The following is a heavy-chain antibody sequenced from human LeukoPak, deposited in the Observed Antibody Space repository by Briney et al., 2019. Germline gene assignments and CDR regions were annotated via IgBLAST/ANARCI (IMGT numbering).Heavy chain of an antibody. D-gene: IGHD4-17*01. Sequence: PGGSLRLSCAASGFIFSTYDMHWVRQFIGGGLEWVSAIGTAGDAHYPDSVKGRFTISRDNAKNSLYLQINSLRADDTAVYFCARGDYGDYYFDYWGQGTLVTVSS. CDR3: ARGDYGDYYFDY. CDR1: GFIFSTYD. J-gene: IGHJ4*02. CDR2: IGTAGDA. V-gene: IGHV3-13*01.